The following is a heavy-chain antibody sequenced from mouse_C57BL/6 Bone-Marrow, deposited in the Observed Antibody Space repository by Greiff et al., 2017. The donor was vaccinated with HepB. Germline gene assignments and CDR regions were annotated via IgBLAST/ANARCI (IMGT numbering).Heavy chain of an antibody. V-gene: IGHV1-19*01. CDR2: INPYNGGT. J-gene: IGHJ2*01. CDR3: ASDGYYD. CDR1: GYTFTDYY. Sequence: EVQLVESGPVLVKPGASVKMSCKASGYTFTDYYMNWVKQSHGKSLEWIGVINPYNGGTSYNQKFKGKATLTVDKSSSTAYMELNSLTSEDSAVYYCASDGYYDWGQGTTLTVSS. D-gene: IGHD2-3*01.